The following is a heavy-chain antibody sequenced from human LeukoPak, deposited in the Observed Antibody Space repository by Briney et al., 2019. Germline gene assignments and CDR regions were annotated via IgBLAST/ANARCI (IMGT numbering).Heavy chain of an antibody. CDR3: ARGILLWFGETQFDY. Sequence: SETLSLTCAVYGGSFSGYYWSWIRQPPGKGLEWIGEINHSGSTNYNPSLKSRVTISVDTSKNQFSLELSSVTAADTAVYYCARGILLWFGETQFDYWGQGTLVTVSS. V-gene: IGHV4-34*01. CDR2: INHSGST. D-gene: IGHD3-10*01. CDR1: GGSFSGYY. J-gene: IGHJ4*02.